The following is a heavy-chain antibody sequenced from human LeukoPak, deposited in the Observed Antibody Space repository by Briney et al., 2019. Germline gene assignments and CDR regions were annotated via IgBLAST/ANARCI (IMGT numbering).Heavy chain of an antibody. D-gene: IGHD3-9*01. J-gene: IGHJ4*02. CDR3: ANQDYDILTGYDY. CDR2: ISRSGGST. V-gene: IGHV3-23*01. Sequence: GGSLRLSCAASGFTFSSYAMSWVRQAPGKGLEWVSAISRSGGSTYYADSVKGRFTISRDNSKNTLYLQMNSLRAEDTAVYYCANQDYDILTGYDYWGQGTLVTVSS. CDR1: GFTFSSYA.